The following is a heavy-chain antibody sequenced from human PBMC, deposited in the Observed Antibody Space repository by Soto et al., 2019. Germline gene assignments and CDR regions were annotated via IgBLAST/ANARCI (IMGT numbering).Heavy chain of an antibody. D-gene: IGHD2-8*01. V-gene: IGHV3-11*01. Sequence: PGGSVRLSCAASGFTFSDYYMSWIRQAPGKGLEWVSYISSSGSTIYYADSVKGRFTISRDNAKNSLYLQMNSLRAEDTAVYYCARDSLRRLRDPYYMDVWGKGTTVTVSS. J-gene: IGHJ6*03. CDR2: ISSSGSTI. CDR3: ARDSLRRLRDPYYMDV. CDR1: GFTFSDYY.